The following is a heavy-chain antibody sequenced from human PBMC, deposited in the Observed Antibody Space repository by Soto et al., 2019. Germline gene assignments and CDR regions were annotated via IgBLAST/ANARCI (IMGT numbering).Heavy chain of an antibody. Sequence: QVQLVESGGGVVQPGRSLRLSCAASGFTFSSYGMHWVRQAPGKGLEWVAVIWYDGSNKYYADSVKGRFTISRDNSTNTLYRHMNSLGAEHTAVYYCARDLARFGELLNHYFAYRGQGTLVTVSS. CDR3: ARDLARFGELLNHYFAY. J-gene: IGHJ4*02. CDR2: IWYDGSNK. V-gene: IGHV3-33*01. D-gene: IGHD3-10*01. CDR1: GFTFSSYG.